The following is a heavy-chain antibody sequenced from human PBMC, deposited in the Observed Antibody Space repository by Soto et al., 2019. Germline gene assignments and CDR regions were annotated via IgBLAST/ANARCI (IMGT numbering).Heavy chain of an antibody. J-gene: IGHJ6*02. CDR2: LHSGGDT. CDR3: ERAGPYYSASRMAV. V-gene: IGHV3-53*04. D-gene: IGHD3-10*01. Sequence: EVQLVESGGGLVQPGGSLRLSCAASGIPVSSNYMTWVRQAPGKGLEWVSVLHSGGDTYYANSVKGRFTISRHDSTNTLFLQMNSLTPEDTAVYFCERAGPYYSASRMAVWGQGATGPVSS. CDR1: GIPVSSNY.